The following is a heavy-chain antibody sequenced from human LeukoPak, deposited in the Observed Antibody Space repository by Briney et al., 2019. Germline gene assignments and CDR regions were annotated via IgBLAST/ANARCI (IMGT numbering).Heavy chain of an antibody. Sequence: SVKVSCKASGGTFSSYAISWVRQAPGQGLEWMGGVIPIFGTANYAQKFQGRVTITADESTSTAYMELSSLRSEDTAVYYCARILEKVGWIYDAFDIWGQGTMVTVSS. D-gene: IGHD5-12*01. CDR3: ARILEKVGWIYDAFDI. J-gene: IGHJ3*02. V-gene: IGHV1-69*13. CDR1: GGTFSSYA. CDR2: VIPIFGTA.